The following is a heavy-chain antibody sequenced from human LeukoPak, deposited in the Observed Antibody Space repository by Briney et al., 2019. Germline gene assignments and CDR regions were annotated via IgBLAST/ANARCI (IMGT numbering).Heavy chain of an antibody. CDR3: ARGRSYYAGVYFDY. D-gene: IGHD2/OR15-2a*01. J-gene: IGHJ4*02. CDR2: ITSSGSTI. Sequence: GGSLRLSCAASGFTFSSYEMNWVGKAPGKGREWVSYITSSGSTISYADSVKGRFTISRDNAKNSLYLQMNSLRAVDTAVYYCARGRSYYAGVYFDYWGQGTLVTVSS. CDR1: GFTFSSYE. V-gene: IGHV3-48*03.